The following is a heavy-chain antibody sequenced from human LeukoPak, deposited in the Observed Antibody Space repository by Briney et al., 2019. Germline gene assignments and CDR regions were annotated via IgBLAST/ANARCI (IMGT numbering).Heavy chain of an antibody. CDR1: GGSLSGYY. CDR3: ARGGGDYGDYGLFDY. Sequence: SETLSLTCAVYGGSLSGYYWSWIRQPPGKGLEWIGEINHSGSTNYNPSLKSRVTISVDTSKNQFSLKLSSVTAADTAVYYCARGGGDYGDYGLFDYWGQGTLVTVSS. CDR2: INHSGST. J-gene: IGHJ4*02. V-gene: IGHV4-34*01. D-gene: IGHD4-17*01.